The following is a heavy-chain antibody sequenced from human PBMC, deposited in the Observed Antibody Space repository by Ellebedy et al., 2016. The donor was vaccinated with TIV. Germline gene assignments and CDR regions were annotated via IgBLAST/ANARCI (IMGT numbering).Heavy chain of an antibody. V-gene: IGHV3-30*03. CDR3: ARDSREWGTAGTWADP. D-gene: IGHD1-7*01. CDR1: GFIFSAYD. Sequence: GESLKISCAASGFIFSAYDMSWVRQAPGEGLEWVAFISHAGSHKDYAVSVKGRFTISRDNSYNALYLHMNNLRVEDTALYFCARDSREWGTAGTWADPWGRGTPVTVSS. CDR2: ISHAGSHK. J-gene: IGHJ5*02.